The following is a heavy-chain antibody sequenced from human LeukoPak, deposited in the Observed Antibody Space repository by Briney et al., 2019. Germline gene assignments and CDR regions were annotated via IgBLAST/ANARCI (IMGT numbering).Heavy chain of an antibody. J-gene: IGHJ5*02. Sequence: SETLSLTCTVSGGSISSYYWSWIRQPPGKGLEWIGYIYYSGSTNYNPSLKSRVTISVDTSKNQFSLKLSSETAADTAVYYCARDRPGYNWFDPWGQGTLVTVSS. CDR1: GGSISSYY. D-gene: IGHD2-15*01. V-gene: IGHV4-59*01. CDR3: ARDRPGYNWFDP. CDR2: IYYSGST.